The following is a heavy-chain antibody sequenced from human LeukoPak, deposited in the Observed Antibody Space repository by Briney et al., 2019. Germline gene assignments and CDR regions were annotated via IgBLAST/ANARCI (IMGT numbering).Heavy chain of an antibody. Sequence: PGGSLRLSCAASGFTFSSFGMHWVRQAPGKGLEWVAVIWYDGSEKFYADSVKGRFTISRDNSKNTLYLQMNSLRAEDTAVYYCARDGGSSGRAFDIWGQGTMVTVSS. V-gene: IGHV3-33*01. D-gene: IGHD2-2*01. CDR2: IWYDGSEK. CDR1: GFTFSSFG. J-gene: IGHJ3*02. CDR3: ARDGGSSGRAFDI.